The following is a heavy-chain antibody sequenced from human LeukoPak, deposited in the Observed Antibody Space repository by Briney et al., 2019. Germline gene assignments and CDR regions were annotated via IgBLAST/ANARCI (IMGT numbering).Heavy chain of an antibody. CDR1: GFTFSSYG. J-gene: IGHJ5*02. Sequence: GRSLRLSCAASGFTFSSYGMHWVRQAPGKGLEWVAVIWYDGSNKYYADSVKGRFTISRDNSKNTLYLQMNSLRAEDTAVYYCARGPIQLWLLGPSEGTNWFDPWGQGTLVTVSS. CDR3: ARGPIQLWLLGPSEGTNWFDP. V-gene: IGHV3-33*01. CDR2: IWYDGSNK. D-gene: IGHD5-18*01.